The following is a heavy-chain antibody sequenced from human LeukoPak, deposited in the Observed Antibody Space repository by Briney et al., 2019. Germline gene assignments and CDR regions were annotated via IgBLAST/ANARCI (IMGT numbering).Heavy chain of an antibody. Sequence: GGSLRLSCAASGFTFSSYAMSWVRQAPGKGLEWVSAISGSGGSTYYADSVKGRFTISRDNSKNMLYLQMNSLRAEDTAVYYCAKGNSGSPLGYMDVWGKGTTVTVSS. CDR3: AKGNSGSPLGYMDV. V-gene: IGHV3-23*01. D-gene: IGHD1-26*01. CDR1: GFTFSSYA. J-gene: IGHJ6*03. CDR2: ISGSGGST.